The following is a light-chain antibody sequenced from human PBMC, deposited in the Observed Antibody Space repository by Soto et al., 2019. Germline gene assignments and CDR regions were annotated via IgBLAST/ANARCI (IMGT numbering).Light chain of an antibody. Sequence: EIVLTQSPGTLSLPPGERATLSCRASQSVSNNYLAWYQQKPGQAPRLLICGASSRATDIPDRFSGSGSGTDFTFTVSRLEPEDFAVYYCQQYGSSPLTFGGGTKVEIK. CDR2: GAS. J-gene: IGKJ4*01. V-gene: IGKV3-20*01. CDR1: QSVSNNY. CDR3: QQYGSSPLT.